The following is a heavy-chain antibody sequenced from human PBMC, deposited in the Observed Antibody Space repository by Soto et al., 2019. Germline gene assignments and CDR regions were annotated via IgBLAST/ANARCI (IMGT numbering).Heavy chain of an antibody. J-gene: IGHJ4*02. CDR2: IYYSGST. D-gene: IGHD3-22*01. V-gene: IGHV4-59*01. CDR3: ARESTTNPSYDSSGYYYDY. Sequence: PSETLSLTCTVSGGSISSYYWSWIRQPPGKGLEWIGYIYYSGSTNYNPSLKSRVTISVDTSKNQFSLKLSSVTAADTAVYYCARESTTNPSYDSSGYYYDYWGQGTLVTVSS. CDR1: GGSISSYY.